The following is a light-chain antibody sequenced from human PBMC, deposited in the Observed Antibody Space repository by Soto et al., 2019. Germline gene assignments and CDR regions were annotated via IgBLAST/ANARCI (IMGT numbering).Light chain of an antibody. CDR3: HQYESSPLT. J-gene: IGKJ4*01. V-gene: IGKV3-20*01. CDR2: GAS. Sequence: EIVLTQSPGTLSLSPGERATLSCRASQSVSNNYLAWYQQKPGQAPRLLIYGASNRATGIPDRFTGGGSGTDFTLTVTRLEPEDSAVYYCHQYESSPLTFGGGTKVDI. CDR1: QSVSNNY.